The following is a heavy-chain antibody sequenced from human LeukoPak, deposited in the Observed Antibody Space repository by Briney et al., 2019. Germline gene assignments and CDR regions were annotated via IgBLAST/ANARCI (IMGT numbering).Heavy chain of an antibody. J-gene: IGHJ4*02. Sequence: ASVKVSCKASGYTFTGYYMDWVRQAPGQGLEWMGWVNPNTGATMYAQKFQGRVTMTRDTSISTAYIDVSRLLSDDTAVYYCARADELGDHHIDSWGQGTLVTVSS. CDR3: ARADELGDHHIDS. CDR1: GYTFTGYY. V-gene: IGHV1-2*02. D-gene: IGHD2-21*02. CDR2: VNPNTGAT.